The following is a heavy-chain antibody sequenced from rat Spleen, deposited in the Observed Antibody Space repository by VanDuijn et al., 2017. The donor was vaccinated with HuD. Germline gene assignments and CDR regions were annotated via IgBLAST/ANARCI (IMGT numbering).Heavy chain of an antibody. D-gene: IGHD1-6*01. CDR2: ISYDGSNT. V-gene: IGHV5-29*01. CDR3: TRDRILRSTGFDY. CDR1: GFTFSGYW. Sequence: EVQLVETGGGLVQPGKSLKLSCVASGFTFSGYWMYWIRQAPTKGLEWVATISYDGSNTYYRDSVKGRFTISRDNAKSSLYLQMDSLRSEDSATYYCTRDRILRSTGFDYWGQGVMVTVSS. J-gene: IGHJ2*01.